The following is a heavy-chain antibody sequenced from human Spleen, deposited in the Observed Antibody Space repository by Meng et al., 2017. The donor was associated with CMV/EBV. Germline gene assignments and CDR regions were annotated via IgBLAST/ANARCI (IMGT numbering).Heavy chain of an antibody. CDR3: AKDPSYYRYYFDY. D-gene: IGHD3-10*01. Sequence: GGSLRLSCAASGFTFSDYYMSWIRQAPGKGLEWVAFIRYDGSNKYYADSVKGRFTISRDNSKNTLYLQMNSLRVEDTAVYYCAKDPSYYRYYFDYWGQGTLVTVSS. V-gene: IGHV3-30*02. CDR2: IRYDGSNK. J-gene: IGHJ4*02. CDR1: GFTFSDYY.